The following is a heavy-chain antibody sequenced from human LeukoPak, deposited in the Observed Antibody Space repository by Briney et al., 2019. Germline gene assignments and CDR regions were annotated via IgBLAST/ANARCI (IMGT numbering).Heavy chain of an antibody. D-gene: IGHD6-13*01. CDR2: ISSSSSYI. CDR3: ARSFLSIAAAATDY. CDR1: GFPFISYS. Sequence: GGSLSLSCAASGFPFISYSMNWVRQAPGKGLEWVSSISSSSSYIYYADSVKGRFTISRDNAKNSLYLQMNSLRAEDTAVYYCARSFLSIAAAATDYWGQGTLVTVSS. J-gene: IGHJ4*02. V-gene: IGHV3-21*01.